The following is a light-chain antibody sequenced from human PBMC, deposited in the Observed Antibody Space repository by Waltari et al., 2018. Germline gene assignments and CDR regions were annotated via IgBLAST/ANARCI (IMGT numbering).Light chain of an antibody. CDR2: VNSDGSH. J-gene: IGLJ3*02. CDR3: QTGGHGTWV. V-gene: IGLV4-69*01. Sequence: QLVLTQSPSASASLGASVKLTCTLSSGHSSNVIAWHQQQPLKGPRYLMKVNSDGSHRKGDDMPDRFSGSSSGAERYLTISSLHSEDEADYYCQTGGHGTWVFGGGTKLTVL. CDR1: SGHSSNV.